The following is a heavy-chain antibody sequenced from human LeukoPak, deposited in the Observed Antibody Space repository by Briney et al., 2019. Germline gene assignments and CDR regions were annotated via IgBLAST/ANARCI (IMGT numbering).Heavy chain of an antibody. D-gene: IGHD3-22*01. CDR3: ARLKFYDSTGYSPGYYMDV. Sequence: SETLSLTCSVSGGAIISYYWSWIRQPAGKGPEWIGRIYPTGNTDYNPSLKTRVTMPTDLSKKQFSLRLRSVTAADTAVYYCARLKFYDSTGYSPGYYMDVWGKGTAVTVSS. CDR2: IYPTGNT. J-gene: IGHJ6*03. CDR1: GGAIISYY. V-gene: IGHV4-4*07.